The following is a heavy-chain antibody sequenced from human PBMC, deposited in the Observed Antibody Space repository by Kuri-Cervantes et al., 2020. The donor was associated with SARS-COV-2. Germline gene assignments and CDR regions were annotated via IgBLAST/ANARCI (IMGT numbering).Heavy chain of an antibody. J-gene: IGHJ4*02. CDR1: CGSISSGDYY. D-gene: IGHD3-22*01. CDR3: SIDLHYYDSSGYYD. Sequence: SETLSLTCTVACGSISSGDYYWSWIRQPPGKGQEWIGYIYYSGSTYYNPSLKSRVTISVDKSKNQFSLRLSSVTAADTAVYYRSIDLHYYDSSGYYDWGQGTLVTVSS. V-gene: IGHV4-30-4*01. CDR2: IYYSGST.